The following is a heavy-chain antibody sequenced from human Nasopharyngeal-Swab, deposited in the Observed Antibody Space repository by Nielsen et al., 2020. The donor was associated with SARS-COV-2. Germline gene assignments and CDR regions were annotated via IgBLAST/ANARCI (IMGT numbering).Heavy chain of an antibody. Sequence: GESLNISCTASGFTFSGYAMNWVRQAPGEGLQWVAGILGGGSDKFYAESVMGRFTISRDNSKNTLYLQMNSLRAEDTATYYCAKDRLPDGAWDIDYWGQGTLVTVSP. CDR2: ILGGGSDK. V-gene: IGHV3-23*01. D-gene: IGHD2-21*02. CDR1: GFTFSGYA. J-gene: IGHJ4*02. CDR3: AKDRLPDGAWDIDY.